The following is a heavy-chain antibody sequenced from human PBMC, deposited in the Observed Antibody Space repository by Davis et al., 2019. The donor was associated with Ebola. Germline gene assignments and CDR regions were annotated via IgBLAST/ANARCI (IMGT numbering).Heavy chain of an antibody. J-gene: IGHJ4*02. D-gene: IGHD3/OR15-3a*01. V-gene: IGHV3-30*02. Sequence: PGGSLRLSCATSGFTFSTHGIHWVRQAPGKGLEWMAFIRNDGGDERYADSVRGRFSISRDNSKNMGFLQMSSLRPDDTAVYYCAGSDIYDVWNSWGQGTLVTVSS. CDR3: AGSDIYDVWNS. CDR2: IRNDGGDE. CDR1: GFTFSTHG.